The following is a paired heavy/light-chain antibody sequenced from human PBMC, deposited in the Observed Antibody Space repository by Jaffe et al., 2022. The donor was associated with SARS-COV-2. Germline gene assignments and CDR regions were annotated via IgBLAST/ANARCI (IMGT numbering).Light chain of an antibody. CDR2: AAS. V-gene: IGKV1D-12*01. J-gene: IGKJ4*01. CDR1: QGISSW. CDR3: QQAMSFPLT. Sequence: DIQMTQSPSSVSASVGDRVTITCRASQGISSWLAWYQQKPGKAPKLLIYAASILQSGVPSRFSGSGSGTDFSLSISSLQPEDFAIYYCQQAMSFPLTFGGGTKVEIK.
Heavy chain of an antibody. CDR1: GFNFYSYS. Sequence: EVQLVESGGGLVQPGGSLRLSCVGSGFNFYSYSMNWVRQAPGKGLEWVSFINSGSSAIYQADSVKGRFTISRDNAKNSMFLQMNSLRVEDTAVYYCARDLSYYMDVWGKGTTVAVSS. D-gene: IGHD3-16*02. J-gene: IGHJ6*03. V-gene: IGHV3-48*01. CDR3: ARDLSYYMDV. CDR2: INSGSSAI.